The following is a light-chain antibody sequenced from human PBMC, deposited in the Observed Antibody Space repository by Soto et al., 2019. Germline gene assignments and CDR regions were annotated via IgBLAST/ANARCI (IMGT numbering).Light chain of an antibody. CDR3: MMWHSSAWV. CDR1: SGINVGTYK. J-gene: IGLJ3*02. V-gene: IGLV5-45*03. CDR2: YKSDSDK. Sequence: QSVLTQPSSLSASPGASASLTCTLRSGINVGTYKIYWYQQKPGSPPQFLLTYKSDSDKQQGSGVPSRFSGSKDASANAGILLISGLQSEDEADYYCMMWHSSAWVFGGGTKLTVL.